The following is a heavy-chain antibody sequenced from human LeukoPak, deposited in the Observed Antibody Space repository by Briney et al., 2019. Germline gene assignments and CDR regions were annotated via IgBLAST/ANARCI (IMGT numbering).Heavy chain of an antibody. CDR1: GGTFSSYA. J-gene: IGHJ3*02. D-gene: IGHD5-24*01. Sequence: ASVKVSCKASGGTFSSYAMSWVRQAPGQGLEWMGGIIPIFGTANYAQKFQVRVTITADESTSTDYIELSSLRSEDTAVYYCARDQMATIIAFDIWGQGTMVTVSS. CDR3: ARDQMATIIAFDI. CDR2: IIPIFGTA. V-gene: IGHV1-69*13.